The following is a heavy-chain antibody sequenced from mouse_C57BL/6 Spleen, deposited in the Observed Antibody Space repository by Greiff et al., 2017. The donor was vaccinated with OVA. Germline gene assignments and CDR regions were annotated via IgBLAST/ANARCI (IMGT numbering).Heavy chain of an antibody. V-gene: IGHV3-6*01. CDR2: ISYDGSN. CDR1: GYSITSCYY. Sequence: EVQLQQSGPGLVKPSQSLSLTCSVTGYSITSCYYWYWLRQSPGNKLECTGYISYDGSNNYNPSLKNRFSITRDTSKNQFFLKLNSVTTEDTATYYCASIYDDYLYYFDYRGQGTTLTVSS. CDR3: ASIYDDYLYYFDY. J-gene: IGHJ2*01. D-gene: IGHD2-3*01.